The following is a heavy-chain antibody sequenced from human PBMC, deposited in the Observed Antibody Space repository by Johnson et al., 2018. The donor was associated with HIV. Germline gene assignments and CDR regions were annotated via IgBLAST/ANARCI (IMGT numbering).Heavy chain of an antibody. CDR3: ARGYTWNDVSI. J-gene: IGHJ3*02. CDR1: GFTFSSYA. D-gene: IGHD1-1*01. CDR2: ISYDGSNT. V-gene: IGHV3-30*04. Sequence: QVQLVESGGGVVQPGRSLRLSCAASGFTFSSYAMHWVRQAPGKGLEWVAVISYDGSNTYFADSVKGRFTISRDNFKNTVYLQMNSLRTVDTDVYYCARGYTWNDVSIWGQGTMVTVSS.